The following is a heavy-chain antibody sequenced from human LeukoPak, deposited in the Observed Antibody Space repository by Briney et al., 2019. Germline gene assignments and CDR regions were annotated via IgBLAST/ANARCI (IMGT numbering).Heavy chain of an antibody. V-gene: IGHV3-21*01. D-gene: IGHD1-20*01. Sequence: SVKGRFTISRDNAKDSLYLQMNSLRAEDTAVYDCAKANGNWNDRLLDYWGQGTLVTVSS. J-gene: IGHJ4*02. CDR3: AKANGNWNDRLLDY.